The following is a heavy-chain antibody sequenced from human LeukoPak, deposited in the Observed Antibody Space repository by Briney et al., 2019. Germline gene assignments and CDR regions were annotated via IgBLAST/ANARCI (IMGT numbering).Heavy chain of an antibody. Sequence: GGSLRLSCAASGFTFSSYAMHWVRQAPGKGLEWVAVISYDGSNKYYADSVKGRFTISRDNSKNTLYLQMNSLRAEDTAVYYCARGGYDYWGQGPLVTVSS. CDR1: GFTFSSYA. V-gene: IGHV3-30*04. J-gene: IGHJ4*02. CDR3: ARGGYDY. CDR2: ISYDGSNK. D-gene: IGHD6-25*01.